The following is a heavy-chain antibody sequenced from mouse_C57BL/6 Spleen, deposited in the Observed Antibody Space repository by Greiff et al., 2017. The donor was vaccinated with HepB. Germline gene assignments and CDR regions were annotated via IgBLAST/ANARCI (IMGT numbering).Heavy chain of an antibody. CDR3: ARHDLPDYDYDVYYAMDY. Sequence: EVQLVESGGGLVKPGGSLKLSCAASGFTFSSYTMSWVRQTPEKRLEWVATISGGGGNTYYPDSVKGRFTISRDNAKNTLYLQMSSLRSEDTALYYCARHDLPDYDYDVYYAMDYWGQGTSVTVSS. CDR2: ISGGGGNT. CDR1: GFTFSSYT. V-gene: IGHV5-9*01. J-gene: IGHJ4*01. D-gene: IGHD2-4*01.